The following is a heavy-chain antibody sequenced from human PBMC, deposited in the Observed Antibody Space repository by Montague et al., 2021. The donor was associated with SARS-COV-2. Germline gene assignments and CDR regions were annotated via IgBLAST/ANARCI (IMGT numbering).Heavy chain of an antibody. Sequence: SETLSLTCTVSGGSIISFYWGWIRQHPGKRLEWIGYIYSPGSTNYNPSLESRVTMSIDMSKNQFSLNLTSVTAADTAVFYCARLGGWTYFDCWGQGTLVTVSS. CDR1: GGSIISFY. CDR2: IYSPGST. D-gene: IGHD3-3*01. CDR3: ARLGGWTYFDC. V-gene: IGHV4-59*08. J-gene: IGHJ4*02.